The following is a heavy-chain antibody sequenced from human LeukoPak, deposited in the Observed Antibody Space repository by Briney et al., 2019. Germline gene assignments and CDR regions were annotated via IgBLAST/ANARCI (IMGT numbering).Heavy chain of an antibody. J-gene: IGHJ4*02. Sequence: PGASLSLSCSTSGFTFSTYAMHWVRQAPGKGLEDVSGISANGAGTSSSDSVKGSFTISSDNSKNTLYVQMTGLRPEDTAVYYCVKDLMQIGQQTYWMGTFDSWGQGTRVTVSS. CDR2: ISANGAGT. V-gene: IGHV3-64*05. CDR3: VKDLMQIGQQTYWMGTFDS. CDR1: GFTFSTYA. D-gene: IGHD2-21*01.